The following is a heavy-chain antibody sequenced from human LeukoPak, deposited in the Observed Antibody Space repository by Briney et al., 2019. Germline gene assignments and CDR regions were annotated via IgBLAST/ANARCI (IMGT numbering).Heavy chain of an antibody. Sequence: SETLSLTCTVSGGSISSYDWTWIRQPPGKGLEWIGYIYYSGSTNHNPSLKSRVTISVDTSKNQFSLKLSSVTAADTAVYYCASYADYRFDYWGQGTLVTVSS. CDR1: GGSISSYD. CDR3: ASYADYRFDY. J-gene: IGHJ4*02. CDR2: IYYSGST. V-gene: IGHV4-59*13. D-gene: IGHD4-17*01.